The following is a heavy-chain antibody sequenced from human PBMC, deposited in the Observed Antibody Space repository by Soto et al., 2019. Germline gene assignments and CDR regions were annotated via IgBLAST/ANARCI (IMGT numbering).Heavy chain of an antibody. CDR1: GFTFSSYS. J-gene: IGHJ6*02. Sequence: EVQLVESGGGLVQPGGSLRLSCAASGFTFSSYSMNWVRQAPGKGLEWVSYMTGSSRTIYYADSVKGRFTISRDNAKSSLYLQMNSLRDEDTAVYYCTRECGRGYGMDVWGQGTTVTVSS. D-gene: IGHD3-10*01. CDR2: MTGSSRTI. CDR3: TRECGRGYGMDV. V-gene: IGHV3-48*02.